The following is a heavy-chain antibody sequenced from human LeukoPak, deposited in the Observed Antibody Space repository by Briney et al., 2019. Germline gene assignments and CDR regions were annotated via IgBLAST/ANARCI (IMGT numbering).Heavy chain of an antibody. CDR1: GYTFTNYD. Sequence: ASVKVSCKASGYTFTNYDINWVRQMPGKGLEWMGIIYPGDSDTRYSPSFQGQVTISADKSMTTSYLQWSSLEASDTAIYYCARVPYSSTSAYNWFDPWGQGTLVTVSS. CDR2: IYPGDSDT. CDR3: ARVPYSSTSAYNWFDP. V-gene: IGHV5-51*01. J-gene: IGHJ5*02. D-gene: IGHD6-6*01.